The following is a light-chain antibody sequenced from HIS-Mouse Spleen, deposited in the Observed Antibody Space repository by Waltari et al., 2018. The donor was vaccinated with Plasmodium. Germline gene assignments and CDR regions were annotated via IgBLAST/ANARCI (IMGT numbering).Light chain of an antibody. CDR2: EDS. Sequence: SYELTQPPSVSVSPGQTATITSSGDALPKKYTYCYQQKSGQAPVLVIYEDSKRPSGIPERFSGSSSGTMATLTISGAQVEDEADYYCYSTDSSGNHSRVFGGGTKLTVL. J-gene: IGLJ3*02. CDR3: YSTDSSGNHSRV. CDR1: ALPKKY. V-gene: IGLV3-10*01.